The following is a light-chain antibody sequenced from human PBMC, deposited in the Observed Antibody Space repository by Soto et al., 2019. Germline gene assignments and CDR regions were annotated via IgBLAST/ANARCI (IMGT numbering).Light chain of an antibody. CDR1: QSISGS. CDR2: GVS. CDR3: QQYNNWPLT. Sequence: IQMTQSPSSLSASVRDRVTITCRASQSISGSLNWYQQKPGKAPRLLIYGVSSLESGVPSRFSGSGSGTQFTLTISSLQSEDFVVYYCQQYNNWPLTFGGGTKVDIK. J-gene: IGKJ4*01. V-gene: IGKV1D-13*01.